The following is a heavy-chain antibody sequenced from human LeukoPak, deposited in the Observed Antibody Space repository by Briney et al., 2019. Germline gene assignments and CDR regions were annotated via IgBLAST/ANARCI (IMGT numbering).Heavy chain of an antibody. D-gene: IGHD6-13*01. J-gene: IGHJ4*02. CDR2: IRYDGSNK. CDR3: ARDRSSSWYEDI. V-gene: IGHV3-30*02. CDR1: GFTFSSYG. Sequence: PGGSLRLSCAASGFTFSSYGMHWVRQAPGKGLEWVAFIRYDGSNKYYADSVKGRFTISRGNAKNSLYLQMNSLRAEDTAVYYCARDRSSSWYEDIWGQGTLVTVSS.